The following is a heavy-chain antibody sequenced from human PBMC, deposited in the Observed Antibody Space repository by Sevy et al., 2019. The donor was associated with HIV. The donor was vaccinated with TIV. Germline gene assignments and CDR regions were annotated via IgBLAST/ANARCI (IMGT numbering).Heavy chain of an antibody. CDR2: IWYDGSNK. D-gene: IGHD2-15*01. Sequence: GSLRPPCSTLGIPLRSHGLHRVRQAPGKGLEWVAVIWYDGSNKYYADPVKGRFTISRDNSKNTLYLQMNSLRAEDTAVYYCANSPALDIWGQGTMVTVSS. V-gene: IGHV3-33*08. J-gene: IGHJ3*02. CDR1: GIPLRSHG. CDR3: ANSPALDI.